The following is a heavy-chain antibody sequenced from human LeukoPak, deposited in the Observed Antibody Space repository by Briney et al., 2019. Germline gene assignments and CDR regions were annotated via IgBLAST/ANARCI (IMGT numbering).Heavy chain of an antibody. CDR3: ARGSSWYGIDY. CDR1: GFTFSSYD. D-gene: IGHD6-13*01. Sequence: GGSLRLSCAASGFTFSSYDMRWVRQATGKGLEWVSAIGTAGDTYYPGSVKGRFTISRENAKNSLYLQMNSLRAGDTAVYHCARGSSWYGIDYWGQGTLVTVSS. J-gene: IGHJ4*02. CDR2: IGTAGDT. V-gene: IGHV3-13*01.